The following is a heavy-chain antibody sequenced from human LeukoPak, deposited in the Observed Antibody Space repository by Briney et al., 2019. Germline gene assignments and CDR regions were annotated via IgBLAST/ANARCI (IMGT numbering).Heavy chain of an antibody. Sequence: SVKVSCKASGGTFSSYAISWVRQAPGQGLEWMGGIIPIFGTANYAQKFQGRVTITADESTSTAYMELSSLRSEDTAVYYCARDSSSGDVFDYWGQGTLVTLSS. D-gene: IGHD6-19*01. CDR2: IIPIFGTA. J-gene: IGHJ4*02. CDR3: ARDSSSGDVFDY. CDR1: GGTFSSYA. V-gene: IGHV1-69*01.